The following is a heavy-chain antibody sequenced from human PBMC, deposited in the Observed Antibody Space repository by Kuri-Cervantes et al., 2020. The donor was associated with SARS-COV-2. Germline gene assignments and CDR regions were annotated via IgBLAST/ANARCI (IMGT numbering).Heavy chain of an antibody. CDR3: ARDGSPGWVLPRPLIYGMDV. D-gene: IGHD6-6*01. V-gene: IGHV3-13*04. CDR2: IATAGDT. Sequence: GGSLRLSCVASGFIFSNFDMHWVRQATGKGLEWVSPIATAGDTYYPGSVKGRFTISRENAKNSLYLQMNSLRAGDTAVYYCARDGSPGWVLPRPLIYGMDVWGQGTTVTVSS. CDR1: GFIFSNFD. J-gene: IGHJ6*02.